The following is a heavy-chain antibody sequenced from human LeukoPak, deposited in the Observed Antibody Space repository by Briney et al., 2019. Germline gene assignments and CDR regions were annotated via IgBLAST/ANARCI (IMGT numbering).Heavy chain of an antibody. CDR1: GFTFSSYS. CDR3: AEDRGYCSSTSCSPQYYFDY. CDR2: ISSSSSYI. Sequence: GGSLRLSCAASGFTFSSYSMNWVRQAPGKGLEWVSSISSSSSYIYYADSVKGRFTISRDNSKNTLYLQMNSLRAEDTAVYYCAEDRGYCSSTSCSPQYYFDYWGQGTLVTVSS. J-gene: IGHJ4*02. V-gene: IGHV3-21*01. D-gene: IGHD2-2*01.